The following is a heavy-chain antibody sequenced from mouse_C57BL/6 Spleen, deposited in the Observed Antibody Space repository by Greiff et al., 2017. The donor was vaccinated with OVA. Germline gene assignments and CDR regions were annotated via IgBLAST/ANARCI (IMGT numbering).Heavy chain of an antibody. CDR3: ARDRSSGLDY. J-gene: IGHJ2*01. CDR1: GYSITSGYY. Sequence: EVHLVESGPGLVKPSQSLSLTCSVTGYSITSGYYWNWIRQFPGNKLEWMGYISYDGSNNYNPSLKNRISITRDTSKNQFFLKLNSVTTEDTATYYCARDRSSGLDYWGQGTTLTVSS. V-gene: IGHV3-6*01. D-gene: IGHD3-2*02. CDR2: ISYDGSN.